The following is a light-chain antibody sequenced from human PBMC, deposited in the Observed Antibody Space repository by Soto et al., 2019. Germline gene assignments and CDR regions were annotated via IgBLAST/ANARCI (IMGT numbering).Light chain of an antibody. V-gene: IGLV2-11*01. CDR1: NSDVGGYNY. CDR3: CSYAGNSLWV. J-gene: IGLJ3*02. CDR2: DVS. Sequence: QSALTQPRSVSGSPGQSVTISCTGTNSDVGGYNYVSWYQQHPGKAPKLVIYDVSKRPSGVPDRFSGSKSGNTASLTISGLQAEDEADSYCCSYAGNSLWVFGGGTKLTVL.